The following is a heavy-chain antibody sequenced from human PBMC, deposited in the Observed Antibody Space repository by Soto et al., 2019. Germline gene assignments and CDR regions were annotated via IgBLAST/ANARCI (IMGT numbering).Heavy chain of an antibody. CDR1: GGSFSGYY. D-gene: IGHD2-21*02. CDR3: AREKPRYCGGDCYYRY. V-gene: IGHV4-34*01. J-gene: IGHJ4*02. CDR2: INHSGST. Sequence: PSGTLSLTCAVYGGSFSGYYGSCIRQPPGKGLEWIGEINHSGSTNYNPSLKSRVTISVDTSKNQFSLKLSSVTAADTAVYYCAREKPRYCGGDCYYRYWGQGTLVTVSS.